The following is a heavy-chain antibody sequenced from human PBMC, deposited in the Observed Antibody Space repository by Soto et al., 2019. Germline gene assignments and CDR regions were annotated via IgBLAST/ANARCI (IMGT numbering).Heavy chain of an antibody. Sequence: QVQLVESGGGVVQPGMSLTVSCSASGFIFDDYVFHWIRQAPGKGLEWVALVWYDESTRHYADSVKGRFTVSRDNSKNTVSLQMNNLRVEDTAVFYCARDQDNDSRTTLLFDPWGQGAKVTVSS. V-gene: IGHV3-33*01. CDR2: VWYDESTR. CDR1: GFIFDDYV. D-gene: IGHD2-21*02. J-gene: IGHJ5*02. CDR3: ARDQDNDSRTTLLFDP.